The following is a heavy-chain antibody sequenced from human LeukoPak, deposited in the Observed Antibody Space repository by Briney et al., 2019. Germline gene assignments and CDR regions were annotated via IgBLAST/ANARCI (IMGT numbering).Heavy chain of an antibody. CDR2: ISSSSSSYI. J-gene: IGHJ5*02. V-gene: IGHV3-21*01. CDR3: ARLEGRTTGWFDP. D-gene: IGHD4-17*01. CDR1: GFTFSSYS. Sequence: GGSLRLSCAASGFTFSSYSMNWVRQAPGKGLEWVSSISSSSSSYIYYADSVKGRFTISRDNAKNSLYLQMNSLRAEDTAVYYCARLEGRTTGWFDPWGQGTLVTVSS.